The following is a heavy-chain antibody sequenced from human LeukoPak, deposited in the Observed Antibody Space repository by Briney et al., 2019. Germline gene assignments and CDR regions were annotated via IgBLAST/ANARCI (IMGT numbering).Heavy chain of an antibody. CDR3: ARAYCDFWSGQPYYFDY. Sequence: SETLSLTCTVSGGSISSSSYYWGWIRQPPGKGLEWIGSIYYSGSTYYNPSLKSRVTISVDTSKNQFSLKLSSVTAADTAVYYCARAYCDFWSGQPYYFDYWGQGTLVTVSS. J-gene: IGHJ4*02. D-gene: IGHD3-3*01. CDR1: GGSISSSSYY. V-gene: IGHV4-39*01. CDR2: IYYSGST.